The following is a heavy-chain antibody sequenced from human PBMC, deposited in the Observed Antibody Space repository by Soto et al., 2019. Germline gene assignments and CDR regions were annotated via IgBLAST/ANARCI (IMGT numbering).Heavy chain of an antibody. J-gene: IGHJ6*02. CDR2: IIPFFHAT. D-gene: IGHD6-13*01. V-gene: IGHV1-69*01. CDR1: GGTFSRNA. Sequence: QVQLLQSGAEVKKPGSSVKVSCKASGGTFSRNAISWVRQAPGQGLEWMGGIIPFFHATKYAQKFQGRVTITADESTSIVFMEMSRLRFEDTAVYYFARSRAAAPPRVGMDVCGQGTTVTVSS. CDR3: ARSRAAAPPRVGMDV.